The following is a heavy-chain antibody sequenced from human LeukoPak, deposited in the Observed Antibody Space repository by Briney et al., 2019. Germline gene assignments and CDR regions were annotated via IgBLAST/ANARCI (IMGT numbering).Heavy chain of an antibody. CDR3: ATHYYDSSGYYYDHAFDI. D-gene: IGHD3-22*01. V-gene: IGHV3-53*01. CDR1: GFTFSSYG. Sequence: GGTLRLSCAASGFTFSSYGMSWVRQAPGKGLEWVSVIYSGGITYYADSLTGRFTISRDNSKNTLYLQMNNLRAEDTAVYYCATHYYDSSGYYYDHAFDIWGLGTMVTVSS. J-gene: IGHJ3*02. CDR2: IYSGGIT.